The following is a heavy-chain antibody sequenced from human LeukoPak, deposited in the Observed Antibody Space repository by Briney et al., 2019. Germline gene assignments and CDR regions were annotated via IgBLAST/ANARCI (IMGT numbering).Heavy chain of an antibody. D-gene: IGHD2-15*01. CDR3: ARDAGLLGYCSGGSCPPGGGDAFDI. J-gene: IGHJ3*02. V-gene: IGHV1-2*04. CDR2: INPNSGGT. Sequence: VASVKVSCKASGYTFTGYYMHWVRQAPGQGLEWMGWINPNSGGTNYAQKFQGWVTMTRDTSISTAYMELSRLRSDDTAVYYCARDAGLLGYCSGGSCPPGGGDAFDIWGQGTMVTVSS. CDR1: GYTFTGYY.